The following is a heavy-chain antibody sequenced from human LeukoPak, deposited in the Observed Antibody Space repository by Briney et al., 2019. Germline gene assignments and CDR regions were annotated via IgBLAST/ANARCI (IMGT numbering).Heavy chain of an antibody. CDR1: GYTFTSYG. J-gene: IGHJ4*02. CDR2: ISGYNGNT. V-gene: IGHV1-18*01. D-gene: IGHD2-8*01. Sequence: ASVKVSCKASGYTFTSYGINWVRQAPGQGLEWMGWISGYNGNTKYAQKLQGRVTMTTDTSTSTVYMELRSLRAEDTAVYYCARWGGHCTSGLCYYFDCWGQGTLVTVSS. CDR3: ARWGGHCTSGLCYYFDC.